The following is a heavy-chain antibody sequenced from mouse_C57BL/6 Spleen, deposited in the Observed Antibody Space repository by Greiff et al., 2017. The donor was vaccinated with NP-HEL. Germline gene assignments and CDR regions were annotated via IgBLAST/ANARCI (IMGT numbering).Heavy chain of an antibody. CDR3: ARNPLYYYAMDY. J-gene: IGHJ4*01. Sequence: QVQLQQPGTELVKPGASVKLSCKASGYTFTSYWMHWVKQRPGQGLEWIGNINPSNGGTNYNEKFKSNATLTVDKSSSTAYMQLSSLTSEDSAVYYCARNPLYYYAMDYWGQGTSVTVSS. D-gene: IGHD6-1*01. V-gene: IGHV1-53*01. CDR2: INPSNGGT. CDR1: GYTFTSYW.